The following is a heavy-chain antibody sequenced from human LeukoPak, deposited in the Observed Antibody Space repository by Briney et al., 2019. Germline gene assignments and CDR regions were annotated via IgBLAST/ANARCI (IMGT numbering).Heavy chain of an antibody. D-gene: IGHD4-11*01. Sequence: GGSLRLSCAASGFTFSSYEMNWVRQAPGKGLEWVSYISGGSSTIYYADSVKGRFTISRDNAKNSLYLQMNSLRAEDTAVYYCARAMVDYNARSFDYWGQGTLVTVSS. CDR1: GFTFSSYE. CDR3: ARAMVDYNARSFDY. V-gene: IGHV3-48*01. CDR2: ISGGSSTI. J-gene: IGHJ4*02.